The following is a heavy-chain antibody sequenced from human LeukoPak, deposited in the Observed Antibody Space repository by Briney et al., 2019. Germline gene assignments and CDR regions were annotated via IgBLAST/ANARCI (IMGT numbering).Heavy chain of an antibody. Sequence: SETLSLTCAVSGAAISGGYYWAGVRQPPGKGLEWIASIHSTGNTYYNPPLKSRVTMSLDTSKNHFSLTLKSVTAADTAVYFCASASGHLFDDWGQGTLVTVSS. CDR1: GAAISGGYY. CDR3: ASASGHLFDD. V-gene: IGHV4-38-2*01. D-gene: IGHD1-26*01. J-gene: IGHJ4*02. CDR2: IHSTGNT.